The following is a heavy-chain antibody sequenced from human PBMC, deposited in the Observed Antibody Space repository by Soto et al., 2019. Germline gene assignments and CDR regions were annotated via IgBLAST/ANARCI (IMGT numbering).Heavy chain of an antibody. J-gene: IGHJ5*02. V-gene: IGHV1-8*01. CDR1: GYAFTSDD. CDR3: ARMASAGTLNWFDP. D-gene: IGHD6-13*01. Sequence: APVKVSCTAAGYAFTSDDIDWVRKAAGQGLEWLGWMNPGSGKTGYASKFQGRVAMTRDASTGTSHLELSSLTSDDTAVYYCARMASAGTLNWFDPWGQGTLVPVSS. CDR2: MNPGSGKT.